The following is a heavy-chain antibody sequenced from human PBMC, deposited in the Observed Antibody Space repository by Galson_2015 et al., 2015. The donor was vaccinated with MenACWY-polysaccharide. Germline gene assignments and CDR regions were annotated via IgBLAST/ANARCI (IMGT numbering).Heavy chain of an antibody. V-gene: IGHV3-30-3*01. CDR2: ISYDGSNK. Sequence: SLRLSCAASGFTFSSYAMHWVRQAPGKGLEWVAVISYDGSNKYYADSVKGRFTISRDNSKNTLYLQMNSLRAEDTAVYYCARDLGVVEMATRLPTGAFDIWGQGTMVTVSS. J-gene: IGHJ3*02. CDR3: ARDLGVVEMATRLPTGAFDI. D-gene: IGHD5-24*01. CDR1: GFTFSSYA.